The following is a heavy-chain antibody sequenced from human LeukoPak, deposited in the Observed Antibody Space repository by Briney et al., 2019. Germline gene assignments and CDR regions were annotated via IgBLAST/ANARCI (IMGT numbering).Heavy chain of an antibody. D-gene: IGHD3-9*01. CDR1: GGSISSSSYY. CDR3: ARDNADILTGYYTTYGMDV. V-gene: IGHV4-39*07. CDR2: IYYSGST. J-gene: IGHJ6*02. Sequence: SETLSLTCTVSGGSISSSSYYWGWIRQPPGKGLEWIGSIYYSGSTYYNPSLKSRVTISVDTSKNQFSLKLSSVTAADTAVYYCARDNADILTGYYTTYGMDVWGQGTTVTVSS.